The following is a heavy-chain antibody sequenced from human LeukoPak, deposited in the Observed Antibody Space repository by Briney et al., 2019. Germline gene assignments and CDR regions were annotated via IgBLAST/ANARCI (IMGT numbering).Heavy chain of an antibody. CDR1: GFTVTSAY. D-gene: IGHD1-26*01. CDR3: AKEGVSVGAQRGYYMDV. Sequence: PGGSLRLSCAASGFTVTSAYMNWVRQAPGEGLEWISVIYPGVGTYYADSVKGRFTISRDNSKNTLYLQLNSLRAEDTAVYYCAKEGVSVGAQRGYYMDVWGNGTTVTVS. V-gene: IGHV3-53*01. J-gene: IGHJ6*03. CDR2: IYPGVGT.